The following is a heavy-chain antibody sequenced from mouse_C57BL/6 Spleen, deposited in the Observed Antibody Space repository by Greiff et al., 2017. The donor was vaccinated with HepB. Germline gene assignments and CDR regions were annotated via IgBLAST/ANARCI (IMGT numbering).Heavy chain of an antibody. D-gene: IGHD2-4*01. Sequence: VQLKESGGDLVKPGGSLKLSCAASGFTFSSYGMSWVRQTPDKRLEWVATISSGGSYTYYPDSVKGRFTISRDNAKNTLYLQMSSLKSEDTAMYYCARPYDYDEGYYFDYWGQGTTLTVSS. CDR1: GFTFSSYG. J-gene: IGHJ2*01. CDR3: ARPYDYDEGYYFDY. V-gene: IGHV5-6*01. CDR2: ISSGGSYT.